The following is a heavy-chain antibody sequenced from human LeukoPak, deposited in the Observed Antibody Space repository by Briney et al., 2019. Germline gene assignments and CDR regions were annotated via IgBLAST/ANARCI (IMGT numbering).Heavy chain of an antibody. D-gene: IGHD3-22*01. CDR2: IIPIFGTA. V-gene: IGHV1-69*05. J-gene: IGHJ4*02. CDR1: GGTFSSYA. Sequence: SVKVSCKASGGTFSSYAITWVRQAPGQGLEWMGGIIPIFGTANYAQKFQGRVTITTDESTSTAYMELSSLRSEDTAVYYCARDPTYYYDSSGYREGYYFDYWGQGTLVTVSS. CDR3: ARDPTYYYDSSGYREGYYFDY.